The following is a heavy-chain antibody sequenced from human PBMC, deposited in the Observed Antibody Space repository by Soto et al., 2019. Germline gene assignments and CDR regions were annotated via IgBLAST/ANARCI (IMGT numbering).Heavy chain of an antibody. J-gene: IGHJ6*02. D-gene: IGHD2-2*01. CDR3: ARFGVCSSTSCSEYYYYGMDV. CDR2: MNPNSGNT. Sequence: PSVKVSCKASGYTFTSYDINWVRQATGQGLEWMGWMNPNSGNTGYAQKFQGRVTMTRNTSISTAYMELSSLRSEDTAVYYCARFGVCSSTSCSEYYYYGMDVWGQGTTVTVSS. V-gene: IGHV1-8*01. CDR1: GYTFTSYD.